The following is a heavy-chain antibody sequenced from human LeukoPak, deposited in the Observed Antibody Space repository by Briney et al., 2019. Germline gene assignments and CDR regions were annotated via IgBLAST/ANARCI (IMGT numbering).Heavy chain of an antibody. Sequence: ASVKVSCKASGYTFAGYAIFWVRQAPGQRLEWMGWISAGNGNTRYSQKFHDRLTISRDTPASAVYMELSSLRSEDTAIYYCARDRGNYLLPYWGQGTLVTVSS. CDR1: GYTFAGYA. V-gene: IGHV1-3*01. D-gene: IGHD1-26*01. J-gene: IGHJ4*02. CDR2: ISAGNGNT. CDR3: ARDRGNYLLPY.